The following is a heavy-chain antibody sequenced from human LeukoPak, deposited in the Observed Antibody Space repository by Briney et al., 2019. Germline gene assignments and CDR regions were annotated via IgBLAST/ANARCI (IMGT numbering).Heavy chain of an antibody. CDR2: INHSGST. CDR3: ASLRYPDWPWGFDP. D-gene: IGHD3-9*01. Sequence: SETLSLTCAVYGGSFSGYYWSWVRQPPGKGLEWIGEINHSGSTKNNPSLKSRVTISVDTSKNQFSLKLRSVTAADTAVYYCASLRYPDWPWGFDPWGQGTLVTVSS. CDR1: GGSFSGYY. J-gene: IGHJ5*02. V-gene: IGHV4-34*01.